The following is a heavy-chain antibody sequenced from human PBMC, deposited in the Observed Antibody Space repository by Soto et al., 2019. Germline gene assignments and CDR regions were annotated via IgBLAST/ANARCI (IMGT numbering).Heavy chain of an antibody. Sequence: GGSLRLSCAASGFTFSSYAMSWVLQAPGKGLEWVSAISGSGGSTYYADSVRGRFTISRDNSKNTLYLQMNSLRAEDTAVYYRATDLRLGIAARPGYWGQGTLVTVSS. J-gene: IGHJ4*02. CDR1: GFTFSSYA. D-gene: IGHD6-6*01. V-gene: IGHV3-23*01. CDR3: ATDLRLGIAARPGY. CDR2: ISGSGGST.